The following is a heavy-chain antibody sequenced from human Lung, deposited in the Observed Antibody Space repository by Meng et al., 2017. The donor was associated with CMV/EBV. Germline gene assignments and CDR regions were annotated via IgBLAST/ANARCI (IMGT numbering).Heavy chain of an antibody. Sequence: GESLKISCAASGFTFSSTWMHWVRQAPGKGLVWVSRINSVGSSTIYADSVKGRFTISIDNAKNTLYLQMNSLRSEDTAVYYCAREPYDYDSSLDYWGQGTLVTFSS. CDR1: GFTFSSTW. CDR3: AREPYDYDSSLDY. J-gene: IGHJ4*02. CDR2: INSVGSST. D-gene: IGHD3-22*01. V-gene: IGHV3-74*01.